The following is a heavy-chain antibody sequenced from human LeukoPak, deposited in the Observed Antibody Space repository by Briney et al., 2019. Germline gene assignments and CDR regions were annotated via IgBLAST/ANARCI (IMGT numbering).Heavy chain of an antibody. CDR1: GGSISSATYY. CDR2: IYYSGNT. Sequence: SETLSLTCTVSGGSISSATYYWSWIRQHPGTGLEWIGYIYYSGNTYYNPSLKSRVTISVDTSQNQFSLRLSSVTAADTAVYYCARDRITYYGSGSFSFYYYGMAVWGKGTTVTVSS. V-gene: IGHV4-31*03. CDR3: ARDRITYYGSGSFSFYYYGMAV. J-gene: IGHJ6*04. D-gene: IGHD3-10*01.